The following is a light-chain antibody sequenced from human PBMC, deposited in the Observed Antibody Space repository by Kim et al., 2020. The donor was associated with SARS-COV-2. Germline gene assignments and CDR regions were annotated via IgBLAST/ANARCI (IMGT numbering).Light chain of an antibody. V-gene: IGKV1-39*01. Sequence: SASVGDRVTITCRASQSISSYLNWYQQKPGKAPKLLIYAASRLQSGVPSRFSGSGSGTEFTLTISSLQPEDIATYYCQQNYSTPYTFGQGTKLEI. CDR3: QQNYSTPYT. CDR1: QSISSY. CDR2: AAS. J-gene: IGKJ2*01.